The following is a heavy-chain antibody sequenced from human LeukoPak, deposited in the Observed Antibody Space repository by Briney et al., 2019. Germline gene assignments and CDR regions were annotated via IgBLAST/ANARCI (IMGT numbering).Heavy chain of an antibody. Sequence: GSNKYYPDSVKGRFTISRDNSKNTLYLQMNSLRAEDTAVYYCARDRSTVTTSGGGGYFDYWGQGTLVTVSS. D-gene: IGHD4-17*01. J-gene: IGHJ4*02. CDR2: GSNK. CDR3: ARDRSTVTTSGGGGYFDY. V-gene: IGHV3-30*07.